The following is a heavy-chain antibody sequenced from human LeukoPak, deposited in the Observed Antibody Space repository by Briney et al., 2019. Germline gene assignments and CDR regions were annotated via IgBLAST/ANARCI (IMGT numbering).Heavy chain of an antibody. CDR3: ARQYSPDGSGLAP. CDR1: GGSFSGYY. D-gene: IGHD2-15*01. V-gene: IGHV4-34*01. CDR2: INHSGST. J-gene: IGHJ5*02. Sequence: SETLSLTCAVYGGSFSGYYWSWIRQPPGKGLEWIGEINHSGSTNYNPSLESRVTISVDPQDTSKKQFSLKFTTVTAADTAIYYCARQYSPDGSGLAPWGQGTLVSVSS.